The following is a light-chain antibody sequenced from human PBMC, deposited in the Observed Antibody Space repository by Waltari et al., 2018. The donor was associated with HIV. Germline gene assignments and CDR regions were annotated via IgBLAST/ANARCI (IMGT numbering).Light chain of an antibody. V-gene: IGLV3-1*01. CDR2: QDS. Sequence: SYELTQPPSVSVSPGQTASIPCSGDKLGDKYACWYQQKPGQSPVLVIYQDSKRPSGIPGRFSGSNSGNTATLTISGTQAMDEADYYCQAWDSSTVVFGTGTKVTVL. J-gene: IGLJ1*01. CDR1: KLGDKY. CDR3: QAWDSSTVV.